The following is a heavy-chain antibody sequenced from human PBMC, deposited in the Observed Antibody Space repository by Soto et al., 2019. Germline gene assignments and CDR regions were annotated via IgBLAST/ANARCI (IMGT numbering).Heavy chain of an antibody. CDR1: GFTVSSNY. CDR2: IYSGGST. V-gene: IGHV3-53*01. D-gene: IGHD5-18*01. CDR3: ARARGYSYGSGMDV. Sequence: HPGGSLRLSCAASGFTVSSNYMSWVRQAPGKGLEWVSVIYSGGSTYYADSVKGRFTISRDNSKNTLYLQMNSLRAEDTAVYYCARARGYSYGSGMDVWGQGTTVTVSS. J-gene: IGHJ6*02.